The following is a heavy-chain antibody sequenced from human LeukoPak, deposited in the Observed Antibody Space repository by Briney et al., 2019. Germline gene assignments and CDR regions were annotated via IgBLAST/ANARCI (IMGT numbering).Heavy chain of an antibody. CDR2: IYPGDSDT. CDR1: GYSFTSYW. CDR3: ARQMYYDILTGFDYYYMDV. D-gene: IGHD3-9*01. Sequence: GESLKISCKGSGYSFTSYWIGWVRQMPGKGLEWMGIIYPGDSDTRYSPSFQGQVTISADKSISTAYLQWSSLKASDTAMYYCARQMYYDILTGFDYYYMDVWGKGTTVTVSS. V-gene: IGHV5-51*01. J-gene: IGHJ6*03.